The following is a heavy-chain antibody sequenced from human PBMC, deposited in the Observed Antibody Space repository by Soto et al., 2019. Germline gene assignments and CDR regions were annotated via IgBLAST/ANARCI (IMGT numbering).Heavy chain of an antibody. Sequence: PGKGLKRVAVISYDVNNKYYADSVKGRFTISRDNSKNRLYLQMNSLRAEDTAVYYCEKEGELPPAVCLRAEVGIRVVRSVSAFLLNRSSDL. D-gene: IGHD1-26*01. CDR2: ISYDVNNK. CDR3: EKEGELPPAVCLRAEVGIRVVRSVSAFLLNRSSDL. J-gene: IGHJ2*01. V-gene: IGHV3-30*18.